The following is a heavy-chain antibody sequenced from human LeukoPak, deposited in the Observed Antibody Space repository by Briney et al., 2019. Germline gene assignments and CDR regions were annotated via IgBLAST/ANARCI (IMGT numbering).Heavy chain of an antibody. CDR2: INHSGST. J-gene: IGHJ6*03. CDR3: ARRYYDFWIGGYYLDV. V-gene: IGHV4-34*01. Sequence: SETLSLTCAVYGGSFSGYYWSWIRQPPGEGLEWVGEINHSGSTNYNPSLKSRVTISVDTSKNHFSLKLSSVTAADTAVYYCARRYYDFWIGGYYLDVWGKGTTVPVSS. CDR1: GGSFSGYY. D-gene: IGHD3-3*01.